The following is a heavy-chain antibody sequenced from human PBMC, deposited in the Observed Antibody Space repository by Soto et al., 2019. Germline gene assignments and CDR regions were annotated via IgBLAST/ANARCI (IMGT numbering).Heavy chain of an antibody. J-gene: IGHJ4*02. Sequence: ASVKVSCKASRYSFPTYAIHWVRQAPGQRLQWMGWINTVNGNTHYSQKFQGRVTITRDSSASTVYMELSSLRSEDTAVYYCARDLGGWPDYWGQGTLVTVSS. CDR3: ARDLGGWPDY. CDR1: RYSFPTYA. CDR2: INTVNGNT. V-gene: IGHV1-3*04. D-gene: IGHD2-15*01.